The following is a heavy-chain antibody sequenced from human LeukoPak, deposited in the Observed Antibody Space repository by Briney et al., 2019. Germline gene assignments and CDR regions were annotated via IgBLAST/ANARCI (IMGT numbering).Heavy chain of an antibody. Sequence: SETLSLTCAVYGGSFSGYYWSWIRQPPGKGLEWIGEINHSGSTNYNPSLKSRVTISVDTSKNQFSLKLSSVTAADTAVYYCAKDRSGVFPDAFDIWGQGTMVTVSS. CDR2: INHSGST. J-gene: IGHJ3*02. CDR1: GGSFSGYY. CDR3: AKDRSGVFPDAFDI. D-gene: IGHD2-8*02. V-gene: IGHV4-34*01.